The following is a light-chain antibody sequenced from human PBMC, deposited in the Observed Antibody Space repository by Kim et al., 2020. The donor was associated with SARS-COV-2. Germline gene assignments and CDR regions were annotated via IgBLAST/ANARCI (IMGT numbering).Light chain of an antibody. CDR2: RNN. Sequence: SYELTQPLSVSVALGQTAKITCGGNNIGGKHVHWYQQKPGQAPVTVIYRNNNLPSGIPERFSGSNSGNAASLSITRVQVGDEAVYFCQVWDCNTVIFGGG. CDR1: NIGGKH. CDR3: QVWDCNTVI. J-gene: IGLJ2*01. V-gene: IGLV3-9*01.